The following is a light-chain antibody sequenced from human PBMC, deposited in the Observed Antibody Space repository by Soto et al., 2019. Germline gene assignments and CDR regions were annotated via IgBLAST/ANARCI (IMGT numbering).Light chain of an antibody. V-gene: IGLV2-23*02. CDR3: SSYAGSTKVV. Sequence: QSALTQPASVSGSPGQSITISCTGTNSDVGNYDLVSWYEHHPGKAPRLIIYVVTKRPSGGSDRFSGSKSGNTASLTISGLQAEDEGDYYCSSYAGSTKVVFGGGTKLTVL. CDR2: VVT. J-gene: IGLJ3*02. CDR1: NSDVGNYDL.